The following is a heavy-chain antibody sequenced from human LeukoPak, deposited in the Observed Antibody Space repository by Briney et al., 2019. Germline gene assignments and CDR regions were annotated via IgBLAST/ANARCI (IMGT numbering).Heavy chain of an antibody. V-gene: IGHV3-21*01. D-gene: IGHD1-26*01. CDR2: ITSTSRYI. J-gene: IGHJ4*02. CDR1: GFTFGPYT. CDR3: ARDGSYYGQYYFDY. Sequence: PGGSLRLSCAASGFTFGPYTMNWVSQAPGKGLEWVASITSTSRYIYYADSLKGRFTISRDNAQNSLYLQMNRLIVEDTAVYYCARDGSYYGQYYFDYWGRGTLVSVSS.